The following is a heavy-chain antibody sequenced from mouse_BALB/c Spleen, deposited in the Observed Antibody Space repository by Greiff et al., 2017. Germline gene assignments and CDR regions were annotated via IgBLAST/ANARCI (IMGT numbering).Heavy chain of an antibody. CDR2: IYPGGGYT. CDR3: ARSDGYYGNYAMDY. J-gene: IGHJ4*01. Sequence: VQLQQSGAELVRPGTSVKISCKASGYTFTNYWLGWVKQRPGHGLEWIGDIYPGGGYTNYNEKFKGKATLTADTSSSTAYMQLSSLTSEDSAVYFCARSDGYYGNYAMDYRGQGTSVTVAS. CDR1: GYTFTNYW. V-gene: IGHV1-63*02. D-gene: IGHD2-3*01.